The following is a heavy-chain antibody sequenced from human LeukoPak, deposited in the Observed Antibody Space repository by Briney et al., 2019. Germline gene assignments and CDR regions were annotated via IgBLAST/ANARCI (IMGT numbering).Heavy chain of an antibody. J-gene: IGHJ4*02. CDR2: INHSGST. D-gene: IGHD6-19*01. CDR3: ARGKSSGWTQFDY. CDR1: GGSFSGYY. Sequence: PSETLSLTCAVYGGSFSGYYWSWIRQPPGKGLEWIGEINHSGSTNYNPSLKSRVTISVDTSKNQFSLKLSSVTAADTAVYYCARGKSSGWTQFDYWGQGTLVTVSS. V-gene: IGHV4-34*01.